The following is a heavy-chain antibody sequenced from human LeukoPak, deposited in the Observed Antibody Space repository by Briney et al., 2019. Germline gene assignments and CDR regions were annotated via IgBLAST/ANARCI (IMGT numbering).Heavy chain of an antibody. CDR2: ISWNSGSI. CDR3: AKGTRDTAMVTSLDY. CDR1: GFTFDDYA. D-gene: IGHD5-18*01. J-gene: IGHJ4*02. Sequence: PGRSLRLSCAASGFTFDDYAMHWVRQAPGKGLEWVSGISWNSGSIGYADSVKGRFTISRDNAKNSLYLQMSSLRAEDMALYYCAKGTRDTAMVTSLDYWGQGTLVTVSS. V-gene: IGHV3-9*03.